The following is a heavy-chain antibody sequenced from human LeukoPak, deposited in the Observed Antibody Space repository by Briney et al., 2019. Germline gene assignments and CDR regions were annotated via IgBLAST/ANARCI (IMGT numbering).Heavy chain of an antibody. Sequence: PSETLSLTCAVYGGSFSGYYWSWIRQPPGKGLEWIGEINHSGSTNYNPSLKSRVTISVDTSKNQFSLKLSSVTAADTAVYYCASRPRRRGWYRGYYYYYMDVWGKGTTVTISS. J-gene: IGHJ6*03. V-gene: IGHV4-34*01. CDR3: ASRPRRRGWYRGYYYYYMDV. CDR1: GGSFSGYY. CDR2: INHSGST. D-gene: IGHD6-19*01.